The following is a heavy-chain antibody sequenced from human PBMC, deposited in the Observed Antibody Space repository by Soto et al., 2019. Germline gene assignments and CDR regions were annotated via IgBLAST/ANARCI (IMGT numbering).Heavy chain of an antibody. CDR2: ISGSGGST. CDR1: GFTFSSYA. D-gene: IGHD6-19*01. Sequence: EVQLLESGGGLVQPGGSLRLSCAASGFTFSSYAMSWVRQAPGKGLEWVSAISGSGGSTYYADSVKGRFTISRDNSKNSVYLQRNSLRAEDSAVNYCAEEGEQSSGWANFDYWGQGTLVTVSS. CDR3: AEEGEQSSGWANFDY. V-gene: IGHV3-23*01. J-gene: IGHJ4*02.